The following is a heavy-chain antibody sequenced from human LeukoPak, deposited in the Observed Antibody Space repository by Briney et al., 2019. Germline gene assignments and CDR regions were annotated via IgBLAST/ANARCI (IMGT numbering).Heavy chain of an antibody. D-gene: IGHD6-13*01. CDR1: GGSISSYY. J-gene: IGHJ6*03. V-gene: IGHV4-4*07. Sequence: MPSETLSLTCTVSGGSISSYYWSWLRQPAGKGLEWLERIYTSGSTNYNPSLKSRVTMSVDTSKNQFSLKLSSVTAADTAVYYCAREEQLVRGSYHYYYYMDVWGKGTTVTVSS. CDR2: IYTSGST. CDR3: AREEQLVRGSYHYYYYMDV.